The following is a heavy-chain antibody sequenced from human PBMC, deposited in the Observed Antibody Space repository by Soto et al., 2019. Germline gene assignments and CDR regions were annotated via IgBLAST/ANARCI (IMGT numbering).Heavy chain of an antibody. CDR2: IIPIFGTA. CDR3: ASSRNYYYYGMDV. J-gene: IGHJ6*02. D-gene: IGHD2-2*01. Sequence: SVKVSCKASGGTFSSYAISWVRQAPGQGLEWMGGIIPIFGTANYAQKFQGRVTITADESTSTAYMELSSLRSEDTAVYYCASSRNYYYYGMDVWGQGTTVTVSS. V-gene: IGHV1-69*13. CDR1: GGTFSSYA.